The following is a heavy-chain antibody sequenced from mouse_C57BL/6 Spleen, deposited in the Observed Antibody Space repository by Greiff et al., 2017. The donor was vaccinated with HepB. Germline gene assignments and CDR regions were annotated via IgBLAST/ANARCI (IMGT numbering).Heavy chain of an antibody. CDR2: ISDGGSYT. J-gene: IGHJ1*03. Sequence: EVQLVESGGGLVKPGGSLKLSCAASGFTFSSYAMSWVRQTPEKRLEWVATISDGGSYTDYPDNVKGRFTISRDNAKNNLYLQMSHLKSEDTAMYYWSRDNYSYWYFDVWGTGTTVTVSS. CDR3: SRDNYSYWYFDV. D-gene: IGHD2-12*01. CDR1: GFTFSSYA. V-gene: IGHV5-4*01.